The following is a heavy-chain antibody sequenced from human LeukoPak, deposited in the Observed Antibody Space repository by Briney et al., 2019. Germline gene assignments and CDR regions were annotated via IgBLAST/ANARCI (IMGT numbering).Heavy chain of an antibody. V-gene: IGHV4-59*01. CDR1: GGSISSYY. CDR3: ARAEGSRHRIAAAGTIDY. J-gene: IGHJ4*02. D-gene: IGHD6-13*01. Sequence: PSETLSLTCTVSGGSISSYYWSWIRQPPGKGLEWIGYIYYSGSTNYNPSLKSRVTISVDTSKNQFSLKLSSVTAADTAVYYCARAEGSRHRIAAAGTIDYWGQGTLVTVSS. CDR2: IYYSGST.